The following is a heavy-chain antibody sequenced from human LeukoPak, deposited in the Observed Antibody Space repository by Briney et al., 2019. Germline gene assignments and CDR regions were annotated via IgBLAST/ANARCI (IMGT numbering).Heavy chain of an antibody. CDR2: IYYDGNT. D-gene: IGHD3-10*01. CDR3: ARRYYYGSGSPEY. CDR1: GDSISTSAYY. Sequence: SETLSLTCAVSGDSISTSAYYWDWSRQPPGKGLEWIGNIYYDGNTRYNPSLKSRVTISVDRSKDQFSLKLSSVTAADTAVYYCARRYYYGSGSPEYWGQGTQVTVSS. V-gene: IGHV4-39*01. J-gene: IGHJ4*02.